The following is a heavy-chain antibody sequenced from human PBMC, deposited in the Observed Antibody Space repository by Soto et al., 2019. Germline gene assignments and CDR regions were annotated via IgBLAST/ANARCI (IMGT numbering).Heavy chain of an antibody. V-gene: IGHV4-34*01. J-gene: IGHJ4*02. Sequence: QVQLPQWGAGLLKPSETLSLTCAVSGWSSSGYYWSSIRQPPGTGLEWFREINHTGSTNYIPSLKRRVTISVVTPKNQFSLKLTSVTAAVTAVYFCARDKRTALFDYWGQGTLVPGSS. CDR2: INHTGST. CDR3: ARDKRTALFDY. D-gene: IGHD2-21*02. CDR1: GWSSSGYY.